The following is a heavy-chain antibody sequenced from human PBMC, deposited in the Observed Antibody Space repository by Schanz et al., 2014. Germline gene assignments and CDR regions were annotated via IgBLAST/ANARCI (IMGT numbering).Heavy chain of an antibody. J-gene: IGHJ6*02. D-gene: IGHD2-15*01. V-gene: IGHV4-59*12. CDR2: IYDSGNT. CDR3: ARLVGPSFYYGMDV. Sequence: QLQLQESGPGLVKPSETLSLTCTVSGGSISSYYWSWIRQPPGKGLEWIGYIYDSGNTYYNPSLKSRVTMSIDTSENQFSLNLRSVTGADTAVYYCARLVGPSFYYGMDVWGQGTTVTVS. CDR1: GGSISSYY.